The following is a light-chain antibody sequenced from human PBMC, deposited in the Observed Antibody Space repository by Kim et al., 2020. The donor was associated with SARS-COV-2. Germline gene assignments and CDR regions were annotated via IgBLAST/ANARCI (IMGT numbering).Light chain of an antibody. CDR3: SALDSSLSAHV. Sequence: QAGLTQPPSVSKGLRQTATLTCTGNSNIVGNQGAAWLQQHQGHPPKLLSYRNDNRPSGISERFSASRSGNTASLTITGLQPEDVADYYCSALDSSLSAHVFGGGTQLTVL. J-gene: IGLJ3*02. V-gene: IGLV10-54*02. CDR2: RND. CDR1: SNIVGNQG.